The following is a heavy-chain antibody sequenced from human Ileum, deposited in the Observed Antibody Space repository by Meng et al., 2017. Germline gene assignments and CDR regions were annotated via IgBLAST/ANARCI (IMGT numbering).Heavy chain of an antibody. Sequence: QVLLQQSGPGLVKPSQTLSLTCAISGDSVSSNSAACNWIRRSPSRGLEWLGRTYYKSRWYNGYAASVKSRITINPDTSKNQFSLRLSSVTAADTAVYYCARDGGYVFYKWFDPWGQGTLVTVSS. CDR3: ARDGGYVFYKWFDP. CDR2: TYYKSRWYN. CDR1: GDSVSSNSAA. D-gene: IGHD5-12*01. V-gene: IGHV6-1*01. J-gene: IGHJ5*02.